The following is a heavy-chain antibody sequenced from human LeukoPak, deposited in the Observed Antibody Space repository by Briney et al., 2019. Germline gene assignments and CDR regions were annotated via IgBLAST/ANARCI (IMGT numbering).Heavy chain of an antibody. CDR1: GDSVSSNSAA. J-gene: IGHJ4*02. CDR2: TYYKSKWYY. D-gene: IGHD6-13*01. V-gene: IGHV6-1*01. CDR3: ARSAAGTIDY. Sequence: KGSQTLSLTCDISGDSVSSNSAAWNWIRQSPSRGLEWLGRTYYKSKWYYGYAVSVKSRITINPDTSKNQFSLHLNSVTPEDTAVYYCARSAAGTIDYWGQGTLVTVSS.